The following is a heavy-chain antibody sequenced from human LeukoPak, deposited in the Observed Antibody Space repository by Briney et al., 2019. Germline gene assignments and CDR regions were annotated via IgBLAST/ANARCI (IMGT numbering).Heavy chain of an antibody. J-gene: IGHJ4*02. V-gene: IGHV4-30-2*01. CDR1: GGSISSGGYS. Sequence: PSETLSLTCAVSGGSISSGGYSWSWIRQPPGKGLEWIGYIYHSGSTYYNPSLKSRVTISVDRSKNQFSLKLSSVTAADTAVYYCARVRSYGFSFDYWGQGTLVTVSS. CDR3: ARVRSYGFSFDY. CDR2: IYHSGST. D-gene: IGHD5-18*01.